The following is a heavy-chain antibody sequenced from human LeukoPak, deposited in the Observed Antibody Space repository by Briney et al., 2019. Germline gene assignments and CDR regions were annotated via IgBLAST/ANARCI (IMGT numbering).Heavy chain of an antibody. CDR3: ARGHVGIAAAADNWFDP. J-gene: IGHJ5*02. D-gene: IGHD6-13*01. V-gene: IGHV4-61*02. Sequence: SETLSLTCTVSGGSISSSSYYWSWIRQPAGKGLEWIGRIYTSGSTNYNPSLKSRVTMSVDTSKNQFSLKLSSVTAADTAVYYCARGHVGIAAAADNWFDPWGQGTLVTVSS. CDR1: GGSISSSSYY. CDR2: IYTSGST.